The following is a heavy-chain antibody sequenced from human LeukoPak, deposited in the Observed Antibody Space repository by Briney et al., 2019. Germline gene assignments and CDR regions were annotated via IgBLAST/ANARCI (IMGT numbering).Heavy chain of an antibody. CDR2: IIPIFGTA. CDR1: GGTFSSYA. Sequence: SVKASCKASGGTFSSYAISWVRQAPGQGLEWMGGIIPIFGTANYAQKFQGRVTITADESTSTAYMELSSLRSEDTAVYYCARDQSSEVWGSYRPRYFDYWGQGTLVTVSS. V-gene: IGHV1-69*13. CDR3: ARDQSSEVWGSYRPRYFDY. J-gene: IGHJ4*02. D-gene: IGHD3-16*02.